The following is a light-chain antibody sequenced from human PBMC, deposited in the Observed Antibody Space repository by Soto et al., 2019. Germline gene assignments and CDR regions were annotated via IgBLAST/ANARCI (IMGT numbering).Light chain of an antibody. J-gene: IGKJ5*01. V-gene: IGKV3-15*01. CDR1: QSVYGN. CDR3: HQYNNWPVT. Sequence: EIVMTQSPGTLSVSPGERGTLSCRASQSVYGNLAWYQQKPGQAPRLLIYNASTRATGIPARFSGSGSGTEFTLTISGLQAEDFAVYYCHQYNNWPVTFGQGTRLEIQ. CDR2: NAS.